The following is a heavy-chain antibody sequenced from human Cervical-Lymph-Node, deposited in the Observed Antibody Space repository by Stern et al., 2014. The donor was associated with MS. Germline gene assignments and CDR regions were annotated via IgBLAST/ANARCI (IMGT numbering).Heavy chain of an antibody. V-gene: IGHV3-73*01. Sequence: EEQLEESGGALVQPGESLQLSCAASGFIFSGSVIHWVRQASGKGLEWVGRIRSKANHYATTYAESVKGRFAISRDDSKNTAYLQMNSLKVDDTAVYYCASPRGIGAAGTPNFYYGLDVWGQGTTVTVSS. CDR3: ASPRGIGAAGTPNFYYGLDV. J-gene: IGHJ6*02. CDR2: IRSKANHYAT. CDR1: GFIFSGSV. D-gene: IGHD6-13*01.